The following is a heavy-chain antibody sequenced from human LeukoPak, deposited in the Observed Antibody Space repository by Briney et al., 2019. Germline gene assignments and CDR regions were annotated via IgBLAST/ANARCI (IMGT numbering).Heavy chain of an antibody. V-gene: IGHV1-69*04. D-gene: IGHD6-19*01. CDR1: GGTFSSYA. CDR2: IIPILGIA. Sequence: SVKVSCKASGGTFSSYAISWVRQAPGQGLEWMGRIIPILGIANYAQKFQGRVTITADKSTSTAYMELSSLRSEDTAVYYCAAGKSSGWYLKDDAFDIWGQGTMVTVSS. CDR3: AAGKSSGWYLKDDAFDI. J-gene: IGHJ3*02.